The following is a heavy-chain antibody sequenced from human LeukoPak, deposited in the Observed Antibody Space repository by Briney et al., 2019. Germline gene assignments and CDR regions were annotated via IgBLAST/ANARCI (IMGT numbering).Heavy chain of an antibody. J-gene: IGHJ4*02. CDR1: GFTFSSYG. CDR2: ISDSGGST. Sequence: GRSLRLSCAASGFTFSSYGMHWVRQAPGEGLEWVSAISDSGGSTYYTDSVKGRFTISRDNSRNTLYLQMNSLRAEDTAVYYCASILLWYVYDYWGQGTLVTVSS. D-gene: IGHD3-10*01. V-gene: IGHV3-23*01. CDR3: ASILLWYVYDY.